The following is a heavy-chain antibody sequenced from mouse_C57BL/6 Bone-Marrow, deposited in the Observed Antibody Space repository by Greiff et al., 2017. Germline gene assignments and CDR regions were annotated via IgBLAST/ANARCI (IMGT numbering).Heavy chain of an antibody. CDR2: IWSGGST. CDR1: GFSLTSYG. CDR3: AKNWGYDGYYWFAY. J-gene: IGHJ3*01. V-gene: IGHV2-4*01. D-gene: IGHD2-3*01. Sequence: QVQLQQSGPGLVQPSQSLSITCTVSGFSLTSYGVHWVHQPPGKGLEWLGVIWSGGSTDYNAAFISRLSISKDNSKSQVFFKMNSLQADDTAIYYCAKNWGYDGYYWFAYWGQGTLVTVSA.